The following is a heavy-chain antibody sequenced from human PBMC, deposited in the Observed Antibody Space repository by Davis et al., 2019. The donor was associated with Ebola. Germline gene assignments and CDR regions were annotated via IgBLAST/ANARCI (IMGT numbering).Heavy chain of an antibody. J-gene: IGHJ3*02. CDR2: IVVGSGDK. V-gene: IGHV1-58*01. CDR1: GFTFSSSA. CDR3: AAPNYSGHFHQDVFEN. D-gene: IGHD1-26*01. Sequence: AASVQVSCKASGFTFSSSAVQWVRQARGQRLEWIGWIVVGSGDKTYAQNFQERVTITRDMSTTTAYMELSNLRSEDTAVYYCAAPNYSGHFHQDVFENWGQGTVVTVSS.